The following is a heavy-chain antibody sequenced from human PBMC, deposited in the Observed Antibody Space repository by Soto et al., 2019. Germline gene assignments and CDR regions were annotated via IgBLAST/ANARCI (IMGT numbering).Heavy chain of an antibody. V-gene: IGHV2-5*02. D-gene: IGHD3-3*01. Sequence: QITLNESGPTVVRPTETLTLTCRFSGFSLTTSGVGVGWIRQSPGKPPEWLALIYWDDDKRYSASLKSRLTITKDTSKNQVVLSVSDLDPTDTVTYYCSHRVLRTVFGLVTTTAIDFDFWGQGTPVAVSS. CDR2: IYWDDDK. CDR1: GFSLTTSGVG. CDR3: SHRVLRTVFGLVTTTAIDFDF. J-gene: IGHJ4*02.